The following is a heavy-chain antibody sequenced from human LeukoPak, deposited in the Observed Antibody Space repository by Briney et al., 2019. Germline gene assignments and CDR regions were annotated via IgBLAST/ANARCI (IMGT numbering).Heavy chain of an antibody. J-gene: IGHJ4*02. Sequence: GASVKVSCKASGGTFSSYAISWVRQAPGQGLEWMGGIIPIFGTANYAQKFQGRVTITADESTSTAYMELSSLRSEDTAVYYCAGHGSYQGDYWGQGTLVTVSS. CDR3: AGHGSYQGDY. CDR1: GGTFSSYA. V-gene: IGHV1-69*01. CDR2: IIPIFGTA. D-gene: IGHD1-26*01.